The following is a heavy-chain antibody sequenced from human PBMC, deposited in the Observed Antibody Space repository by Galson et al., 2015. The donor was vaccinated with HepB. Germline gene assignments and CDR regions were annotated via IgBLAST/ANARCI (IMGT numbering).Heavy chain of an antibody. CDR1: GFTFDDYA. CDR2: ISWNSGSI. CDR3: AKGAVTTASCFDY. D-gene: IGHD4-17*01. Sequence: SLRLSCAASGFTFDDYAMHWVRQAPGKGLEWVSGISWNSGSIGYADSVKGRFTISRDNAKNSLYLQMNSLRAEDTALYYCAKGAVTTASCFDYWGQGTLVTVSS. J-gene: IGHJ4*02. V-gene: IGHV3-9*01.